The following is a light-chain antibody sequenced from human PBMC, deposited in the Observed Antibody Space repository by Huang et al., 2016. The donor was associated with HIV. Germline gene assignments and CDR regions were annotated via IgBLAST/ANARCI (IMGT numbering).Light chain of an antibody. CDR3: QQSYSNTFT. V-gene: IGKV1-39*01. CDR2: AAS. CDR1: QSISSY. Sequence: IQITQSPSSLSASVGDRVIITCRASQSISSYLNWYQQQPGKDPNLLIYAASSLQSGGASRVSGSGSGTDFTLTIRSLQPEDFATDYCQQSYSNTFTFGAGTKVDVK. J-gene: IGKJ3*01.